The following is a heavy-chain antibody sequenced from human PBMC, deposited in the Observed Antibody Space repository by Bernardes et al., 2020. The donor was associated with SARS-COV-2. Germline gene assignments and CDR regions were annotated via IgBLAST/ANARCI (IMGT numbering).Heavy chain of an antibody. J-gene: IGHJ6*02. Sequence: GGSLRLSCAASGFTFNNFGMHWVRQAPGKGLEWVAVIWYDGSNTYYADSVKGRFTISRDNSKNTLYLQMNSLRAEDTAVYYCARDQGDYYDSSGYYRTPHNYSYCYGMDVWGQGTTVTVSS. D-gene: IGHD3-22*01. CDR1: GFTFNNFG. CDR3: ARDQGDYYDSSGYYRTPHNYSYCYGMDV. V-gene: IGHV3-33*08. CDR2: IWYDGSNT.